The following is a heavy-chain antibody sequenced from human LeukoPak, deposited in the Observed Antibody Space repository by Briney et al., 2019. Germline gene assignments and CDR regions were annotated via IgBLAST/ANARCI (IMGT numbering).Heavy chain of an antibody. CDR2: ISAYNGNT. V-gene: IGHV1-18*01. D-gene: IGHD5-24*01. CDR3: ARDLEMFQPDAFDI. J-gene: IGHJ3*02. CDR1: GYTFTSYG. Sequence: ASVKVSCKASGYTFTSYGISWVRQAPGQGLEWMGWISAYNGNTNYAQKLQGRVTMTTDTSTSTAYMELRSLRSDDTAVYYCARDLEMFQPDAFDIWGQGTMVTVSA.